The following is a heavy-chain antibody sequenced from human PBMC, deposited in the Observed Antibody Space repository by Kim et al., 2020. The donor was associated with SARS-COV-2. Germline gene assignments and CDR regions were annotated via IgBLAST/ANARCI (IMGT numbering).Heavy chain of an antibody. J-gene: IGHJ4*02. D-gene: IGHD3-22*01. CDR3: ARTEPLYDSSGYYFDY. CDR1: GFTFSSYG. Sequence: GGSLRLSCAASGFTFSSYGMHWVRQAPGKGLEWVAVISYDGSNKYYADSVKGRFTISRDNSKNTLYLQMNSLRAEDTAVYYCARTEPLYDSSGYYFDYWGQGTLVTVSS. V-gene: IGHV3-33*05. CDR2: ISYDGSNK.